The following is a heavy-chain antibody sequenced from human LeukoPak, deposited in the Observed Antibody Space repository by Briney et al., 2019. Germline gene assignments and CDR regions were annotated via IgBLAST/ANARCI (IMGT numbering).Heavy chain of an antibody. D-gene: IGHD4-17*01. CDR3: ARDYGDYYYYGMDV. CDR1: GFTFSSYG. Sequence: PGRSLRLSCAASGFTFSSYGMHWVRQAPGKGLEWVAVIWYDGSNKYYADSVKGRFTISRDNSKNTQYLQMNSLRAEDTAVYYCARDYGDYYYYGMDVWGQGTTVTVSS. CDR2: IWYDGSNK. J-gene: IGHJ6*02. V-gene: IGHV3-33*01.